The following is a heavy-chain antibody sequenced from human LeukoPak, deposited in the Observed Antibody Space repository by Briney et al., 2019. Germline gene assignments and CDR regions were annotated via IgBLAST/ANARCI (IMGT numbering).Heavy chain of an antibody. D-gene: IGHD2/OR15-2a*01. J-gene: IGHJ4*02. Sequence: GGSLRLSCAASGFTVSTNYMTWVRQALGKGLEWVSIIYSSSNTYYADSVKGRFTISRDNSKNTLYLQMNSLRAEDTAVYYCARATGGLSNDYWGQGTLVTVSS. CDR3: ARATGGLSNDY. CDR2: IYSSSNT. V-gene: IGHV3-53*01. CDR1: GFTVSTNY.